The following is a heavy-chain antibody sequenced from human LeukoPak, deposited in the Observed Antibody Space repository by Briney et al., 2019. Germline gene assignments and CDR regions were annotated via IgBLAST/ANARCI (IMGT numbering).Heavy chain of an antibody. CDR1: GFNLSSYG. J-gene: IGHJ3*02. D-gene: IGHD5-12*01. V-gene: IGHV3-48*04. CDR3: ARVDGYSGQRGAFDI. CDR2: ISSSSSTI. Sequence: GRSLRLSCAASGFNLSSYGMHWVRQAPGKGLEWVSYISSSSSTIYYADSVKGRFTISRDNAKNSLYLQMNSLRAEDTAVYYCARVDGYSGQRGAFDIWGQGTMVTVSS.